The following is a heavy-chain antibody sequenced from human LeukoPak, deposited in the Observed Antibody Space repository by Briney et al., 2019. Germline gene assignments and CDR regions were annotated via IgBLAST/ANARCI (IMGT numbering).Heavy chain of an antibody. CDR1: GGSISSYYW. CDR3: AHSFLLWFGESNWFDP. D-gene: IGHD3-10*01. V-gene: IGHV2-5*08. CDR2: IYWDDDK. J-gene: IGHJ5*02. Sequence: TLSLTCTVSGGSISSYYWSWIRQPPGKALEWLALIYWDDDKRYSPSLKSRLTITKDTSKNQVVLTMTNMDPVDTATYYCAHSFLLWFGESNWFDPWGQGTLVTVSS.